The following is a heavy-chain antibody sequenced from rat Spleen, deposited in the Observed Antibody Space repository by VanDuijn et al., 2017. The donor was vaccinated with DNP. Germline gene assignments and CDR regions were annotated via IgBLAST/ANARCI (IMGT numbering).Heavy chain of an antibody. D-gene: IGHD3-6*01. CDR2: INYSGST. J-gene: IGHJ1*01. CDR1: GYSITGNY. CDR3: ARWYSTHYSWYFDF. V-gene: IGHV3-1*01. Sequence: EVQLQESGPGLVKPSQSLSLTCSVTGYSITGNYWAWIRKFPGNKMEWMGYINYSGSTGFNPSLKSRISITRDTSKNQFFLQLNSVVIEDTATYYCARWYSTHYSWYFDFWGPGSMVTVSS.